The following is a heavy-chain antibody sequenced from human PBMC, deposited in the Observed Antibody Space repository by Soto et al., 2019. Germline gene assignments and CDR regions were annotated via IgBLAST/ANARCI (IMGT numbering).Heavy chain of an antibody. J-gene: IGHJ3*02. Sequence: GGSLRLSCAASGFTFSNAWMNWVRQAPGKGLEWVGRIKSKTDGGTTDYAAPVKGRFTISRDDSKNTLYLQMNSLKTEDTAVYYCTTEKLRFFVGDAFDIWGQGTMVTVSS. D-gene: IGHD3-3*01. CDR2: IKSKTDGGTT. CDR3: TTEKLRFFVGDAFDI. V-gene: IGHV3-15*07. CDR1: GFTFSNAW.